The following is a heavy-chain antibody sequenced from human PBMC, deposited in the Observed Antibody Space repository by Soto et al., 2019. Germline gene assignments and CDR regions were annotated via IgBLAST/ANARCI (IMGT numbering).Heavy chain of an antibody. D-gene: IGHD3-3*01. CDR2: FYQTGRT. CDR3: AREMTIFGVAPGGGVDV. CDR1: GGSISTSDYS. V-gene: IGHV4-30-2*01. J-gene: IGHJ6*02. Sequence: QLQLQESGSGLVQPSQTLSLTCTASGGSISTSDYSWTWIRQPPGGGLERIGSFYQTGRTYVIPSLNGRVTMSLDKSKNQFSLNLTSVTAADTALYYCAREMTIFGVAPGGGVDVWGQGTTVTVSS.